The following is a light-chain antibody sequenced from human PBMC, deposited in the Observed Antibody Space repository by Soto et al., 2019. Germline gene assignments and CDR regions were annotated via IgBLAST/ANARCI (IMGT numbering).Light chain of an antibody. Sequence: EIVLTQSPGTLSLSPGERATLSCRASQSVSTTYLAWYQHKPGQAPRLLIYGASVRATGIPDRFSGSGSGTDFTLTISRLEPEDFAVYYCHQYGGSPRTFGQGTKVDIK. CDR3: HQYGGSPRT. V-gene: IGKV3-20*01. CDR2: GAS. J-gene: IGKJ1*01. CDR1: QSVSTTY.